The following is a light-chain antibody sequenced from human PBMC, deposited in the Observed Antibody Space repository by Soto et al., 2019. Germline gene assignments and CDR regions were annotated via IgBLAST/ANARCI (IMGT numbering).Light chain of an antibody. Sequence: EIVLTQSPGTLSLSPGERVTLSCRASQSVSSSYLAWYQQKPGQAPRLLIYGASSRATGIPDRFSGSGSGTDFYLAISRLEPEDFAVYYCQQYGSSPGLFTFGPGTKVDIK. CDR1: QSVSSSY. CDR2: GAS. CDR3: QQYGSSPGLFT. V-gene: IGKV3-20*01. J-gene: IGKJ3*01.